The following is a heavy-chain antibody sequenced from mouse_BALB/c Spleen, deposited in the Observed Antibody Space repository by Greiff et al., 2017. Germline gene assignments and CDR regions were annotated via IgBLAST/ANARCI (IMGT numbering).Heavy chain of an antibody. V-gene: IGHV5-17*02. CDR2: ISSGSSTI. J-gene: IGHJ3*01. CDR3: ARSSYYGNYGWFAY. D-gene: IGHD2-10*01. Sequence: EVMLVESGGGLVQPGGSRKLSCAASGFTFSSFGMHWVRQAPEKGLEWVAYISSGSSTIYYADTVKGRFTISRDNPKNTLFLQMTSLRSEDTAMYYCARSSYYGNYGWFAYWGQGTLVTVSA. CDR1: GFTFSSFG.